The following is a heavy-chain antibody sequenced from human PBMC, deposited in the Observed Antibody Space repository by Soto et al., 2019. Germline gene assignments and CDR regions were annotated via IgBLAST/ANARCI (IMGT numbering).Heavy chain of an antibody. D-gene: IGHD6-6*01. CDR1: GGSFSGYY. Sequence: QVQLQQWGAGLLKPSETLSLTCAVYGGSFSGYYWSWIRQPPGKGLEWIGEINHSGSTNYNPSLNSRVTISVDTSKNQFSRKLSSVTAADTAVYYCARGARPKMRYFDLWGRGTLVTVSS. CDR3: ARGARPKMRYFDL. J-gene: IGHJ2*01. V-gene: IGHV4-34*01. CDR2: INHSGST.